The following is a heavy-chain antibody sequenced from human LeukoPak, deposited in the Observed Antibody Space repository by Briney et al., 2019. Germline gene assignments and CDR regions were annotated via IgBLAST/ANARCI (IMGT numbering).Heavy chain of an antibody. V-gene: IGHV3-30*02. CDR3: AKERNWGYYFDY. CDR2: IRYDGSNK. J-gene: IGHJ4*02. D-gene: IGHD7-27*01. Sequence: GGSLRLSCAASGFTFSSYGMHWVRQAPGKGLEWVAFIRYDGSNKYYADSVKGRFTISRDNSKNTLYLQMNSLRAEDTAVYYCAKERNWGYYFDYWGQGTLVTVSS. CDR1: GFTFSSYG.